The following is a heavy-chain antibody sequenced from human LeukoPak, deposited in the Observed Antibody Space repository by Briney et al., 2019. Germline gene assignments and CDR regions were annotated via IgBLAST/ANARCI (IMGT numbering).Heavy chain of an antibody. CDR1: GFTFSSYW. CDR2: IKQDGSEK. CDR3: ARLYSSGWSRYYYYYYYMDV. D-gene: IGHD6-19*01. Sequence: AGGSLRLSCAASGFTFSSYWMSWVRQAPGKGLEWVANIKQDGSEKYYVDSVKGRFTISRDNAKNSLYLQMNSLRAEDTAVYSCARLYSSGWSRYYYYYYYMDVWGKGTAVTVSS. J-gene: IGHJ6*03. V-gene: IGHV3-7*01.